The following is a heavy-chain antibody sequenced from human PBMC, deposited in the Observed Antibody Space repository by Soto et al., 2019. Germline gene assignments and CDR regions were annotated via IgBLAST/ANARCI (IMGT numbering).Heavy chain of an antibody. J-gene: IGHJ6*02. D-gene: IGHD2-2*01. V-gene: IGHV3-7*05. CDR3: AREDIVVVPAALGGYYYYYYGMDV. Sequence: EVQLVESGGGLVQPGGSLRLSCAASGFTFSSYWMSWVRQAPGKGLEWVANIKQDGSEKYYVDSVKGRFTISRDNAKNSLYLKMNSLRAEDTAVYYCAREDIVVVPAALGGYYYYYYGMDVWGQGTTVTVSS. CDR2: IKQDGSEK. CDR1: GFTFSSYW.